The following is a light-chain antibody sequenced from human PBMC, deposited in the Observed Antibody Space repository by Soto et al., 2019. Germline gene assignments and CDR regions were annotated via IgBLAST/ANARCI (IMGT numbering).Light chain of an antibody. CDR1: SSDVGGYIY. V-gene: IGLV2-14*01. CDR3: SSYTSINTLV. CDR2: EVS. J-gene: IGLJ2*01. Sequence: QSVLTQPASVSGAPGQSITISCTGDSSDVGGYIYVSWYQQHPGKAPKLIIYEVSNRPSGVSDRFSGSKSGTTASLTITGLQAEDEADYYYSSYTSINTLVFGGGTQLTVL.